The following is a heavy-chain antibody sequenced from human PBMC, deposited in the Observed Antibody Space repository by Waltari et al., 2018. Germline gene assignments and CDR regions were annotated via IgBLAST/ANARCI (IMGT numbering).Heavy chain of an antibody. CDR1: GSSISSGYY. J-gene: IGHJ3*02. V-gene: IGHV4-38-2*02. Sequence: QVQLQESAPGLVKPSETLSLTCTVSGSSISSGYYWGWIRQPPGKGLEWIAGIHHSGSTYYNLSLKSRVTVSVDTSKKEFSLKLSSVTAADTAVYYCARDYGDYISSDAFDIWGQGTMVTVSS. CDR2: IHHSGST. D-gene: IGHD4-17*01. CDR3: ARDYGDYISSDAFDI.